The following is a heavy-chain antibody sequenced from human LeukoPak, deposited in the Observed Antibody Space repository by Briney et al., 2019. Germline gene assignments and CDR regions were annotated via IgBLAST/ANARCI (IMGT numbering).Heavy chain of an antibody. CDR2: ITSSGGIR. Sequence: GGSLRLSCAASGFTVSSNYMSWVRQAPGKGLEWVSSITSSGGIRYYADSVKGRFTISRDNSKSTLYLQMNSLRADDTAVYFCAKHWDYWGQGTLVTVSS. CDR3: AKHWDY. V-gene: IGHV3-23*01. J-gene: IGHJ4*02. D-gene: IGHD1-1*01. CDR1: GFTVSSNY.